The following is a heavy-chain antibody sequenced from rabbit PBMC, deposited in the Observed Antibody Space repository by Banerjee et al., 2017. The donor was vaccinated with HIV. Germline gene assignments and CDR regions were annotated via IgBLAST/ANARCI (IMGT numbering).Heavy chain of an antibody. CDR3: TRYHGGSSYYTDYFDL. CDR2: IYAGSSGST. V-gene: IGHV1S40*01. Sequence: QSLEESGGDLVKPGASLTLTCTASGFSFSSIYAMCWVRQAPGKGLEWIACIYAGSSGSTYYASWAKGRFTISKTSSITVTLQMTSLTVADTATYFCTRYHGGSSYYTDYFDLWGPGT. J-gene: IGHJ4*01. CDR1: GFSFSSIYA. D-gene: IGHD8-1*01.